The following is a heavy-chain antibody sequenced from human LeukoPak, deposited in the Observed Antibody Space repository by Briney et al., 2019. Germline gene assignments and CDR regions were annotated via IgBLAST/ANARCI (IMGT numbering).Heavy chain of an antibody. CDR2: MNPNSGNT. Sequence: ASVKVSCKASGHTFTSYDINWVRQATGQGLEWMGWMNPNSGNTGYAQKFQGRVTTTRNTSISTAYMELSSLRSEDTAVYYCARGPVAGTRIDPWGQGTLVTVSS. D-gene: IGHD6-19*01. V-gene: IGHV1-8*01. CDR3: ARGPVAGTRIDP. J-gene: IGHJ5*02. CDR1: GHTFTSYD.